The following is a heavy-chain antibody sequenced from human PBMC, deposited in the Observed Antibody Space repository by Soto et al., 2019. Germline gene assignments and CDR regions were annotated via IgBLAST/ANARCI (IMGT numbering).Heavy chain of an antibody. Sequence: GASVKVSCKASGYTFTSYYMHWVRQAPGQGLEWMGIINPSGGSTSYAQKFQGRVTMTRDTSTSTVYMELSSLRSEDTAVYYCATTVGPLNWFDPWGQGTLVTVSS. J-gene: IGHJ5*02. CDR2: INPSGGST. D-gene: IGHD4-17*01. CDR1: GYTFTSYY. V-gene: IGHV1-46*01. CDR3: ATTVGPLNWFDP.